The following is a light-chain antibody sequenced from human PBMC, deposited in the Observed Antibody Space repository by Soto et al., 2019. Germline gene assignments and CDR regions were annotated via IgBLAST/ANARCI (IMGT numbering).Light chain of an antibody. CDR3: CSYAGSYTHYV. CDR1: SSDVGSYNY. V-gene: IGLV2-11*01. CDR2: DVS. J-gene: IGLJ1*01. Sequence: QSALTQPRSVPGSPGQSVTISCTGTSSDVGSYNYVSWYQQHPGKAPKLMIYDVSKRPSGVPDRFSGSKSGNTASLTISGLQAEDEADYYCCSYAGSYTHYVFGTGTKLTVL.